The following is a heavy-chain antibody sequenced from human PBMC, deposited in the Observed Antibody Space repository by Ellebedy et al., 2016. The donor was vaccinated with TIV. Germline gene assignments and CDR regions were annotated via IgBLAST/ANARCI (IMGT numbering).Heavy chain of an antibody. Sequence: GESLKISXAASGFTFSSYGMHWVRQAPGKGLEWVAVIWYDGSNKYYADSVKGRFTISRDNSKNTLYLQMNSLRAEDTAVYYCARHYGDYGKDHWGQGTQVTVSS. CDR2: IWYDGSNK. CDR3: ARHYGDYGKDH. D-gene: IGHD4-17*01. V-gene: IGHV3-33*01. CDR1: GFTFSSYG. J-gene: IGHJ4*02.